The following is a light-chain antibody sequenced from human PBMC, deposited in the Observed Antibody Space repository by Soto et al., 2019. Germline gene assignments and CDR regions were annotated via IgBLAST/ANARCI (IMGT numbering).Light chain of an antibody. CDR3: QHYNRYSAT. CDR1: QSITPW. CDR2: QAS. Sequence: DIQMTQSPSTLSASVGDRVTVTCRASQSITPWLAWYQQKPGKVPKLLIYQASSLESGVPLRFSGSASGTEFTHTINSLQPDDFATYYCQHYNRYSATFGPGTKVDIK. V-gene: IGKV1-5*03. J-gene: IGKJ1*01.